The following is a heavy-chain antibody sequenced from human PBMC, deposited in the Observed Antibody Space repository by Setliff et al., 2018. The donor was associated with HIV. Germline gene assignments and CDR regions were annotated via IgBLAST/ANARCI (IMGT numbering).Heavy chain of an antibody. CDR3: ARVGQQQLVYSDYYGMDV. CDR1: GGSISSGTDY. J-gene: IGHJ6*02. CDR2: IYTSGST. V-gene: IGHV4-61*02. D-gene: IGHD6-13*01. Sequence: ASETLSLTCSVSGGSISSGTDYWSWIRQPAGKGLEWIGRIYTSGSTNYNPSLKSRVTISVDTSKNQFSLKLSSVTAADTAVYYCARVGQQQLVYSDYYGMDVWGQGSTVTVSS.